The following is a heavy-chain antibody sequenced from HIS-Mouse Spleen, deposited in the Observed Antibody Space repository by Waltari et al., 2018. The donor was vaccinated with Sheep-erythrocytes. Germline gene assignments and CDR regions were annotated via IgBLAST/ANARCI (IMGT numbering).Heavy chain of an antibody. CDR3: ARDRSNYFDY. CDR2: SSSSMSYI. Sequence: EVQLVESGGGLVKPGGSLRLSCAASGFTFSSYSMNGVRQAPGKGLEGVHSSSSSMSYIYYAESVKGRFTISRDNAKNSLYLQMNSLRAEDTAVYYCARDRSNYFDYWGQGTLVTVSS. V-gene: IGHV3-21*01. D-gene: IGHD3-10*01. CDR1: GFTFSSYS. J-gene: IGHJ4*02.